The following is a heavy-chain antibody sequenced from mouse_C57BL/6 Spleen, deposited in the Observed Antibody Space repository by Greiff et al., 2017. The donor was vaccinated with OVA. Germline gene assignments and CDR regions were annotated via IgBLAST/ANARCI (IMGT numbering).Heavy chain of an antibody. Sequence: QVQLKQSGAELVKPGASVKISCKASGYAFSSYWMNWVKQRPGKGLEWIGQIYPGDGDTNYNGKFKGKATLTADKSSSTAYMQLSSLTSEDSAVYFCARALITTVVAPDYWGQGTTLTVSS. CDR2: IYPGDGDT. J-gene: IGHJ2*01. V-gene: IGHV1-80*01. D-gene: IGHD1-1*01. CDR3: ARALITTVVAPDY. CDR1: GYAFSSYW.